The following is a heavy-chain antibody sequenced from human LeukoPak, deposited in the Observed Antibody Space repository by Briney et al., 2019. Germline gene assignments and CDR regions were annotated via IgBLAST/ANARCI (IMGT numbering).Heavy chain of an antibody. CDR3: ARPFSHSSGWYYDY. Sequence: PGGSLRLSCEASGFTFSSYWMNWVRQAPGKGLEWVANIKQDGSEQHYVDSVKGRFTISRDNAKNLLYLQMNSLRAEDTAVYYCARPFSHSSGWYYDYWGQETLVTVSS. V-gene: IGHV3-7*01. CDR1: GFTFSSYW. CDR2: IKQDGSEQ. D-gene: IGHD6-19*01. J-gene: IGHJ4*02.